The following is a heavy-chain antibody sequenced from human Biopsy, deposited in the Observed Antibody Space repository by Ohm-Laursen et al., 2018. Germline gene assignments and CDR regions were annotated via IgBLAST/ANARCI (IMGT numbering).Heavy chain of an antibody. CDR1: GGTFSSFG. J-gene: IGHJ4*02. Sequence: GASVKVSCKASGGTFSSFGISWVRQAPGQGLEWMGEINSMFGTTNYAQTFQGRVTITADESTSTAYMEVSSPRSEDTAVYYCAKRGVERGRPLAYWGQGTLVTVSS. V-gene: IGHV1-69*13. D-gene: IGHD1-1*01. CDR2: INSMFGTT. CDR3: AKRGVERGRPLAY.